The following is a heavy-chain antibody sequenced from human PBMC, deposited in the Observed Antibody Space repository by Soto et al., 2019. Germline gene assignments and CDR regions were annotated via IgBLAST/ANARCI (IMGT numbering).Heavy chain of an antibody. CDR1: GVSISSYY. CDR3: ARDRLYFYDSSGRGAFDI. Sequence: SETLSLTCTVSGVSISSYYWSWIRQPPGKGLEWIGYIYYSGSTNYNPSLKSRVTISVDTSKNQFSLKLSSVTAADTAVYYCARDRLYFYDSSGRGAFDIWCQGTMLTLSS. D-gene: IGHD3-22*01. J-gene: IGHJ3*02. CDR2: IYYSGST. V-gene: IGHV4-59*01.